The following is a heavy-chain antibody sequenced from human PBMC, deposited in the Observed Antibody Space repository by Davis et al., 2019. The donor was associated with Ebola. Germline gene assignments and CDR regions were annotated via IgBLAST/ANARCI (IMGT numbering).Heavy chain of an antibody. J-gene: IGHJ4*02. Sequence: GGSLRLSCAASGFTFSSYGMHWVRQAPGKGLEWVAVISYDGSNKYYADSVKGRFTISRDNSKNTLYLQMNSLRVEDTALYYCARGRGATPPHYFDYWGQGTLVTVSS. CDR3: ARGRGATPPHYFDY. CDR2: ISYDGSNK. D-gene: IGHD1-26*01. CDR1: GFTFSSYG. V-gene: IGHV3-30*12.